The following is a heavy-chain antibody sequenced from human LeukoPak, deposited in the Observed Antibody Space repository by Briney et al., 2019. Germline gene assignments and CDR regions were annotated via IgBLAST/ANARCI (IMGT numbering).Heavy chain of an antibody. D-gene: IGHD3-10*01. Sequence: GGSLRLSCAASGFTFSSYAMSWVRQAPGKGLEWVSTISSNSYYIYYADSVKGRFTISRDNAKNSVYLQMNSLTVEDTAVYYCARGKYGSGSYSWFDPWGQGTLVSVSS. CDR3: ARGKYGSGSYSWFDP. CDR2: ISSNSYYI. CDR1: GFTFSSYA. J-gene: IGHJ5*02. V-gene: IGHV3-21*01.